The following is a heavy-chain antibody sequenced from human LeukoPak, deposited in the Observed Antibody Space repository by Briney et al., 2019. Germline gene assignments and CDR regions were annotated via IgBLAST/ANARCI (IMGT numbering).Heavy chain of an antibody. CDR3: TRPSGDYDY. CDR2: IRSKANSYAT. D-gene: IGHD4-17*01. V-gene: IGHV3-73*01. CDR1: GFTFSGSA. Sequence: GGSLGLSCAASGFTFSGSAMHWVRQASGKGLEWVGRIRSKANSYATAYAASVKGRFTISRDDSKNTAYLQMNSLKTEDTAVYYCTRPSGDYDYWGQGTLVTVSS. J-gene: IGHJ4*02.